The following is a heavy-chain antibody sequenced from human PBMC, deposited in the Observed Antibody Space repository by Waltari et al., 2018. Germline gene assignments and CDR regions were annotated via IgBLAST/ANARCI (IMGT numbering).Heavy chain of an antibody. CDR1: GGTFSSYA. V-gene: IGHV1-2*06. J-gene: IGHJ5*02. CDR3: ARWTGDPNWFDP. D-gene: IGHD7-27*01. Sequence: QVQLVQSGAEVKKPGSSVKVSCKASGGTFSSYAISWVRQAPGQGLEWMGRINPNSGGTNYAQKFQGRVTMTRDTSISTAYMELSRLRSDDTAVYYCARWTGDPNWFDPWGQGTLVTVSS. CDR2: INPNSGGT.